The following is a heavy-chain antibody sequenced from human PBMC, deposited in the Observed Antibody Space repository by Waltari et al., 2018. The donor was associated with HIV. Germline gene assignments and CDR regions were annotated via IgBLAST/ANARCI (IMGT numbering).Heavy chain of an antibody. CDR3: AKDDSTGSSGYYPFHY. CDR2: IRGSGGST. V-gene: IGHV3-23*04. CDR1: GFTFTNYA. D-gene: IGHD3-22*01. Sequence: EVQLVESGGGLVQPGGSLRLSCAASGFTFTNYAMNWVRQAPGKGRGWGSAIRGSGGSTTYADSVKGRFTISRDNSKNTLYLQMNSLRAEDTALYYCAKDDSTGSSGYYPFHYWGQGTLITVSS. J-gene: IGHJ4*02.